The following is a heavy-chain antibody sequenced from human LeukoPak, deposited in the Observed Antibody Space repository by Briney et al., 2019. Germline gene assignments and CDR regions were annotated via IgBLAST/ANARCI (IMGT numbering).Heavy chain of an antibody. Sequence: GRSLRLSCAGSGFTFGGYGMHWFRQTPGKGLEWVAVIAYDGSRAFYADSVKGRFTISRDNSKNTMSVQMDELRAEDTAVYYCTRYNNDHIDYWGQGTLVTVSS. CDR1: GFTFGGYG. V-gene: IGHV3-33*01. J-gene: IGHJ4*02. D-gene: IGHD1-14*01. CDR3: TRYNNDHIDY. CDR2: IAYDGSRA.